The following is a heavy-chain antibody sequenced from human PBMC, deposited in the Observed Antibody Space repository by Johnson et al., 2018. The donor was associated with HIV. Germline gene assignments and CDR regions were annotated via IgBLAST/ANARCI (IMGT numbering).Heavy chain of an antibody. CDR2: IWYDGSNK. V-gene: IGHV3-33*06. CDR3: AKDRWVRLPGAEFFCDI. J-gene: IGHJ3*02. CDR1: GFTFSSYG. D-gene: IGHD5-12*01. Sequence: QVQLVESGGGLVQPGRSLRLSFAASGFTFSSYGLHWVRQAPGKGLEWVAVIWYDGSNKYYADSVKVRFTISLDNSKNTLYLHMNSLRAEDTGVYYCAKDRWVRLPGAEFFCDIWGQGTMVTVSS.